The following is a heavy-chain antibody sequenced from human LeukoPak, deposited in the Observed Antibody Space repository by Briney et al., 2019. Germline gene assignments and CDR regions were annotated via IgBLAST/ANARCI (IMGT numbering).Heavy chain of an antibody. V-gene: IGHV4-30-2*01. Sequence: PSQTLSLTCTVSGGSISSGGYYWSWIRQPPGKGLEWIGYIYHSGSTYYNPSLKSRVTISVDRSKNQFSLKLSSVTAADTAVYYCARGDSGSSWFDPWGQGTLVTVSS. CDR1: GGSISSGGYY. J-gene: IGHJ5*02. CDR2: IYHSGST. D-gene: IGHD1-26*01. CDR3: ARGDSGSSWFDP.